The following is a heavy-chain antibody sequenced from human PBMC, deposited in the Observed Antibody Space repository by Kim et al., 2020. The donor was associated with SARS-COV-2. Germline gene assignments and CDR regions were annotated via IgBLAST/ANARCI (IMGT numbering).Heavy chain of an antibody. V-gene: IGHV3-23*01. CDR2: ISGSGGST. CDR3: AKDPEYSSGWYFGSNWFDP. Sequence: GKGLEWVSAISGSGGSTYYADSVKGRFTISRDNAKNTLYLQMNSLRAEDTAVYYCAKDPEYSSGWYFGSNWFDPWGQGTLVTVSS. D-gene: IGHD6-19*01. J-gene: IGHJ5*02.